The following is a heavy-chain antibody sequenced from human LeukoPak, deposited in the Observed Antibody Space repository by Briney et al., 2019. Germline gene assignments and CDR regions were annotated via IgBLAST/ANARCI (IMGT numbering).Heavy chain of an antibody. CDR2: ISWKSGSI. CDR3: AKDRGSVAVGGAFDI. Sequence: GGSLRLSCAASGFTFSSYAMSWVRQAPGKGLEWVSGISWKSGSIGYADSVKGRFTISRDNAKNSLYLQMNSLRAEDMALYYCAKDRGSVAVGGAFDIWGQGTMVTVSS. CDR1: GFTFSSYA. D-gene: IGHD6-19*01. V-gene: IGHV3-9*03. J-gene: IGHJ3*02.